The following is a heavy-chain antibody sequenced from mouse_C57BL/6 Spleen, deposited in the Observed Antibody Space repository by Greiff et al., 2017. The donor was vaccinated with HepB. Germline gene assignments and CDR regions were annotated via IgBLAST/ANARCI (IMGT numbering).Heavy chain of an antibody. D-gene: IGHD4-1*01. V-gene: IGHV5-9*01. J-gene: IGHJ2*01. CDR2: ISGGGGNT. Sequence: EVMLVESGGGLVKPGGSLKLSCAASGFTFSSYTMSWVRQTPEKRLEWVATISGGGGNTYYPDSVKGRFTISRDNAKNTLYLQMSSLRSEDTALDYCARHVGTVYFDYWGQGTTLTVSS. CDR3: ARHVGTVYFDY. CDR1: GFTFSSYT.